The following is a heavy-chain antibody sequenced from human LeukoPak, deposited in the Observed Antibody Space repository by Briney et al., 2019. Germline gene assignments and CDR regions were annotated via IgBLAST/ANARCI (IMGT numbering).Heavy chain of an antibody. Sequence: GGSLRLSCAASGFTFSSFWMSWVRQAPGKGLEWVANIKQDVSEKYYVDSVKGRFTVSRDNAENSLYLQMNSLRAEDTAVYYCARGYCSGGSCFSSTGNFDLWGRGTLVTVSS. J-gene: IGHJ2*01. CDR2: IKQDVSEK. V-gene: IGHV3-7*04. CDR3: ARGYCSGGSCFSSTGNFDL. CDR1: GFTFSSFW. D-gene: IGHD2-15*01.